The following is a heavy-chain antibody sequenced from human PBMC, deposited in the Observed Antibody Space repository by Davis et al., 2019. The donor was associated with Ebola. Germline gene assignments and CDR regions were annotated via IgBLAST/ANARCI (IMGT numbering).Heavy chain of an antibody. CDR2: INHSGST. Sequence: PSETLSLTCAVYGGSFSGYYWSWIRQPPGKGLEWIGEINHSGSTNYNPSLKSRVTISVDTSKNQFSLKLSSVTAADTAVYYCARVARVDAFDIWGHGTMVTVSS. V-gene: IGHV4-34*01. CDR1: GGSFSGYY. J-gene: IGHJ3*02. CDR3: ARVARVDAFDI.